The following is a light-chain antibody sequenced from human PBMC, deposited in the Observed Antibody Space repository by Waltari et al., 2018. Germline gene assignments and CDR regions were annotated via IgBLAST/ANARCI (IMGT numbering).Light chain of an antibody. Sequence: DVVMTQSPLSLPVTLGQPASISCRSSQSLVYSDGNTYLNWLQQRPGQSPRRLIYKVSNRDSGVPDRFSGSGSGTDFTLKISRVEAEDVGVYYCMRGTHWPWTFGQGTKVEIK. J-gene: IGKJ1*01. CDR2: KVS. CDR3: MRGTHWPWT. V-gene: IGKV2-30*01. CDR1: QSLVYSDGNTY.